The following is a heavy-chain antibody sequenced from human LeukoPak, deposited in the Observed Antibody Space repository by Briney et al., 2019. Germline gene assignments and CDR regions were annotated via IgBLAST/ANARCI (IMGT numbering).Heavy chain of an antibody. CDR1: GYTFTSYG. CDR3: ARLCSSTSCYTNYYYGMDV. D-gene: IGHD2-2*02. CDR2: ISAYNGNT. Sequence: GASVKVSCKASGYTFTSYGISWVRQPPGQGLEWMGWISAYNGNTNYAHKLQGRVTMTTDTSTSTAYMELRSLRSDDTAVYYCARLCSSTSCYTNYYYGMDVWGQGTTVTVSS. J-gene: IGHJ6*02. V-gene: IGHV1-18*01.